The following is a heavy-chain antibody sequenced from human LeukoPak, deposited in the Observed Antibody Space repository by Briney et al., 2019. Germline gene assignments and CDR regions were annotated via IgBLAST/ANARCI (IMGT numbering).Heavy chain of an antibody. CDR2: IDPNSGDT. CDR1: GYSFTGYF. CDR3: ARSGSTGYSLDY. Sequence: ASVKVSCKASGYSFTGYFIHWVRQAAGKGLEWMGCIDPNSGDTKYAQKFQGRVSMPRDTSTRTAYMELSRLRSDDTAVYFCARSGSTGYSLDYWGQGTLVTVSS. V-gene: IGHV1-2*02. D-gene: IGHD3-22*01. J-gene: IGHJ4*02.